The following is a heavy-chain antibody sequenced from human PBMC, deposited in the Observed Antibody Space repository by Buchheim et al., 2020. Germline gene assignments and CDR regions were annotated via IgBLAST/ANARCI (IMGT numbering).Heavy chain of an antibody. D-gene: IGHD3-10*01. V-gene: IGHV5-51*01. J-gene: IGHJ6*02. CDR1: GYRFTTYW. CDR2: IYPGDSDT. CDR3: VRHNYGSGTYYHYGMDV. Sequence: EVQLVQSGAEVKEPGESLKISCKTSGYRFTTYWIGWVRQMPGKGLEWMGVIYPGDSDTRYSPSFRGLVAISADTSIRTAYLQWSSLKASDTAMYYCVRHNYGSGTYYHYGMDVWGQGTT.